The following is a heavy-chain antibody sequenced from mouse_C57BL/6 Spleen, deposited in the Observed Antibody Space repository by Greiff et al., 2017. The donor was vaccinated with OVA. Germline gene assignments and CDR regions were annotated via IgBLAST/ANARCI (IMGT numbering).Heavy chain of an antibody. V-gene: IGHV5-4*03. J-gene: IGHJ1*03. CDR1: GFTFSSYA. CDR2: ISDGGSYT. CDR3: ARPVVPYWYFDV. Sequence: EVMLVESGGGLVKPGGSLKLSCAASGFTFSSYAMSWVRQTPEKRLEWVATISDGGSYTYYPDDVKGRFTISRDNAKNNLYLQMSHLKSEDTAMYYCARPVVPYWYFDVWGTGTTVTVSS. D-gene: IGHD1-1*01.